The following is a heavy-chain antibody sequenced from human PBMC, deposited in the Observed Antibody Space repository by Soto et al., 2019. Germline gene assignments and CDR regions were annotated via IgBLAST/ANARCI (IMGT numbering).Heavy chain of an antibody. V-gene: IGHV4-4*02. CDR3: VRDADETAIVPAPWLV. J-gene: IGHJ6*02. Sequence: SETLSLTCAVSGGSISSSNWWSWVRQPPGKGLEWIGEIYHSGSTNYNPSLKSRITMSVDKSKNQFSVNLSSVTAADTAVYYCVRDADETAIVPAPWLVWGRGXMVTVYS. CDR2: IYHSGST. D-gene: IGHD2-21*02. CDR1: GGSISSSNW.